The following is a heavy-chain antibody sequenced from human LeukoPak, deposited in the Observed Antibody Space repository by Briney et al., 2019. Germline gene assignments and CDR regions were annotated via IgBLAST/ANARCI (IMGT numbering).Heavy chain of an antibody. CDR3: TRGAGWLIDY. CDR2: FYNSGRS. V-gene: IGHV4-59*01. CDR1: DDSISDYY. J-gene: IGHJ4*02. D-gene: IGHD3-16*01. Sequence: KDSETLSLTCTVSDDSISDYYRGWIRQPPGKGLEWIGYFYNSGRSTYNPSLKSRVTISADTSKNHFSLKLNSVTTADTAVYYCTRGAGWLIDYWGQGILVTVSS.